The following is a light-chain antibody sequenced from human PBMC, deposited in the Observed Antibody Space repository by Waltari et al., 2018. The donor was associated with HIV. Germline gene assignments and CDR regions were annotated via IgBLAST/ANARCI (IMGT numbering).Light chain of an antibody. V-gene: IGLV3-1*01. CDR3: QAWDSSTVV. Sequence: SYELTQPPSVSVSPGQTASFSCSGNKLGDKYVSWYQQKPGQSPVTVIYQDNRRPSGIPERVSGSNSGDTATLTISGTQPVDEADYYCQAWDSSTVVFGPGTKVTVL. CDR1: KLGDKY. J-gene: IGLJ1*01. CDR2: QDN.